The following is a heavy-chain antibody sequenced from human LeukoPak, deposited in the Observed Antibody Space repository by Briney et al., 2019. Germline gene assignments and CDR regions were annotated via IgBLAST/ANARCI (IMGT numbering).Heavy chain of an antibody. CDR3: ARGGGAFCGGDCYRNFDY. D-gene: IGHD2-21*02. CDR1: GFTVSSNY. Sequence: GGSLRLSCAASGFTVSSNYMSWVRQAPGKGLEWVSVIYSGGSTYYADSVKGRFTISRDNSENTLYLQMNSLRAEDTAVYYWARGGGAFCGGDCYRNFDYWGQGTLVTVSS. CDR2: IYSGGST. V-gene: IGHV3-53*01. J-gene: IGHJ4*02.